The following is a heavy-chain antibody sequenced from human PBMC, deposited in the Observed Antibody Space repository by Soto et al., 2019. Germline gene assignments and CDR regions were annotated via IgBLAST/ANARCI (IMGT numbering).Heavy chain of an antibody. CDR3: SRDGDVGIAVAGTQWYFDL. CDR2: IYYSGST. J-gene: IGHJ2*01. D-gene: IGHD6-19*01. CDR1: GGSISSSSYY. Sequence: QLQLQESGPGLVKPSETLSLTCTVSGGSISSSSYYWGWTRQPPGKGLEWIGSIYYSGSTYYNPSLKSRVTISVDTSKNQFSLKLSSVTAADTAVYYCSRDGDVGIAVAGTQWYFDLWGRGTLVTVSS. V-gene: IGHV4-39*02.